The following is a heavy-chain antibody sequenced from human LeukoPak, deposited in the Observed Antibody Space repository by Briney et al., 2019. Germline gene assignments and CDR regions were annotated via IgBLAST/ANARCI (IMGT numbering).Heavy chain of an antibody. Sequence: PGGSLRLSCEGSAFIFSGHWMNWVRQTPGKGLEWVASIKEDGSERQYVDSVKGRFSISRDNTKGSLFLQLNSLRAEDTAVYYCARDNVVIMSYDYWGQGTLVTVSS. J-gene: IGHJ4*02. CDR1: AFIFSGHW. V-gene: IGHV3-7*03. D-gene: IGHD3-3*01. CDR2: IKEDGSER. CDR3: ARDNVVIMSYDY.